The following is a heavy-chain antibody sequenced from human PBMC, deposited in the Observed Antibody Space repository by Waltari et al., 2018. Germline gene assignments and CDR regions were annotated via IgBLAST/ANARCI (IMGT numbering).Heavy chain of an antibody. CDR3: ARETSASDY. CDR1: GYAFTSSD. J-gene: IGHJ4*02. CDR2: MNPNSGKT. Sequence: QVQLLQSGAEVKPPGASVMVSCRASGYAFTSSDINWVRQAPGQGLEWMGGMNPNSGKTGYAQKFQGRVTMTRNTAISTAYMELSSLRPEDTAVYYCARETSASDYCGQGTLVTVSS. V-gene: IGHV1-8*01.